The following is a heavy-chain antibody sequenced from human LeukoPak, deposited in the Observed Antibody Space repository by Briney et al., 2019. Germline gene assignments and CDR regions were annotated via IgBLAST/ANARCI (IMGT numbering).Heavy chain of an antibody. J-gene: IGHJ6*02. CDR3: AREDYGHYSYYYYYGMDV. CDR1: GYTFTSYG. V-gene: IGHV1-18*01. Sequence: ASVKVSCKASGYTFTSYGISWVRQAPGQGLEWMGWISAYNGNTNYAQELQGRVTMTTDTSTSTAYMELRSLRSDDTAVYYCAREDYGHYSYYYYYGMDVWGQGTTVTVSS. D-gene: IGHD4-17*01. CDR2: ISAYNGNT.